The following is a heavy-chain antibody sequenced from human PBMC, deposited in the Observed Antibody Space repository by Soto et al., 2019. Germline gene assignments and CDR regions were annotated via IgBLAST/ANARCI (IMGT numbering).Heavy chain of an antibody. V-gene: IGHV4-39*01. CDR3: AGTGTYFLY. D-gene: IGHD1-7*01. CDR1: GGSISSGSY. CDR2: VYYPGTT. Sequence: PWETLSLTCTVSGGSISSGSYWDWIRQPPGKGLEWIGSVYYPGTTYYNPSLESRVTISVDKSTNQFSLKLNSVTAADTAVYYCAGTGTYFLYWGQGAPVTVSS. J-gene: IGHJ4*02.